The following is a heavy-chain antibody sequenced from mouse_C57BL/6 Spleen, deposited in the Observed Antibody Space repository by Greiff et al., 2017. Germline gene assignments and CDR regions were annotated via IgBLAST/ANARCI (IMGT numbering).Heavy chain of an antibody. CDR2: IYPRSGNT. Sequence: QVQLKQSGAELARPGASVKLSCKASGYTFTSYGISWVKQRTGQGLEWIGEIYPRSGNTYYNAKFKGKASLTADKSSSTAYMELRSLTSEDSAVYFCARCYYGSNYAKDDWGQGTSVTVSS. CDR3: ARCYYGSNYAKDD. D-gene: IGHD1-1*01. V-gene: IGHV1-81*01. CDR1: GYTFTSYG. J-gene: IGHJ4*01.